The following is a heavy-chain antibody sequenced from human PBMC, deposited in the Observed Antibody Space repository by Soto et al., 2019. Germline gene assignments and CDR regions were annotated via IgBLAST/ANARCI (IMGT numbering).Heavy chain of an antibody. CDR1: GGSISSYY. Sequence: SETLSLTCTVSGGSISSYYWSWIRQPPGKGLEWIGYIYYSGSTNYNPSLKSRVTISVDTSKNQFSLKLSSVTAADTAVYYCAGWSYDFWSGYYESRWFDPWGQGTLVTVSS. D-gene: IGHD3-3*01. CDR2: IYYSGST. J-gene: IGHJ5*02. CDR3: AGWSYDFWSGYYESRWFDP. V-gene: IGHV4-59*01.